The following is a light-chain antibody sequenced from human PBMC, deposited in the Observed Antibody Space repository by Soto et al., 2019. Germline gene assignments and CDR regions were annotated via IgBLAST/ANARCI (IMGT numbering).Light chain of an antibody. CDR3: QQLNSYRSIT. J-gene: IGKJ5*01. CDR2: AAS. Sequence: IQMTKSQSSLSASVGDRVTITCRASQGISSYLAWYQQKPGKAPKLLLYAASTSQSGVPSRFSGSGSGTDFTLTISSLQPEDVATYYCQQLNSYRSITFGQGTQLEIK. V-gene: IGKV1-9*01. CDR1: QGISSY.